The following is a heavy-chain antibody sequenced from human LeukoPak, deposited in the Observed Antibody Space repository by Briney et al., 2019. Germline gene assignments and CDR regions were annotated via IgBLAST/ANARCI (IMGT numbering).Heavy chain of an antibody. J-gene: IGHJ4*02. Sequence: VQPGGSLRLSCAASGFTFSTYPMNWVRQAPGKGLEWVSAISGRGGSTYYADSVKGRFTISRDNSKNTLYLQMNSLRAEDTAVYYCARPRVSGSGSPAYYFNYWGQGTLVTVSS. CDR3: ARPRVSGSGSPAYYFNY. CDR2: ISGRGGST. CDR1: GFTFSTYP. V-gene: IGHV3-23*01. D-gene: IGHD3-10*01.